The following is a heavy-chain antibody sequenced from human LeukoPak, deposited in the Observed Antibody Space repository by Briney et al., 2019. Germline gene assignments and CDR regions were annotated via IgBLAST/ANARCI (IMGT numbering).Heavy chain of an antibody. Sequence: PSQTLSLTCTVPGGSISSGAYYWNWIRQHPGKGLEWIGYIYYSGSTYYNPSLKSRVTMSVDTSKNQFSLKLSSVTAADTAVYYCAREVIEDWFDPWGQGTLVTVSS. V-gene: IGHV4-31*03. J-gene: IGHJ5*02. D-gene: IGHD2/OR15-2a*01. CDR1: GGSISSGAYY. CDR3: AREVIEDWFDP. CDR2: IYYSGST.